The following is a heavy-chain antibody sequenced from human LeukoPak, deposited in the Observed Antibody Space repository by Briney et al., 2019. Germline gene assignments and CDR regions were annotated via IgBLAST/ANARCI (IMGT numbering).Heavy chain of an antibody. J-gene: IGHJ4*02. Sequence: PGGSLRLSCAASGSTFSSYWMSWVRQAPGEGLEWVANIKQDGSEKYYVDSVKGRFTISRDNAKNSLYLQMNSLRAEDTAVYYCARDGFSGSDDYWGQGTLVTVSS. D-gene: IGHD3-10*01. CDR3: ARDGFSGSDDY. CDR1: GSTFSSYW. CDR2: IKQDGSEK. V-gene: IGHV3-7*01.